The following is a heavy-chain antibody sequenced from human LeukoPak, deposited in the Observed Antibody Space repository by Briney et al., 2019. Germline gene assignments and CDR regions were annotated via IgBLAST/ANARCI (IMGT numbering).Heavy chain of an antibody. CDR1: GFTFSSYA. CDR2: ISGSGGST. Sequence: GGSLRLSCAASGFTFSSYAMSWVHQAPGKGLEWVSAISGSGGSTYYADSVKGRFTISRDNSKNTLYLQMNSLRAEDTAVYYCAKIPDIVVVPAAIGYWGQGTLVTVSS. CDR3: AKIPDIVVVPAAIGY. J-gene: IGHJ4*02. D-gene: IGHD2-2*02. V-gene: IGHV3-23*01.